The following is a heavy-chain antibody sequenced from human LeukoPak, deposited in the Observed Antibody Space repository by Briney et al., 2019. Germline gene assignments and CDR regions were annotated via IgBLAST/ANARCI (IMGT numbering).Heavy chain of an antibody. J-gene: IGHJ4*02. V-gene: IGHV4-59*01. D-gene: IGHD1-7*01. Sequence: SETLSLTCTVSGGSISSYYWSWIRQPPGKGLEWIGYIYYSGSTKYNPSLKSRVTISVDASKTQFSLKLNSVTAADAAVYYCARGSRELYYFDYWGQGTLVTVSS. CDR1: GGSISSYY. CDR3: ARGSRELYYFDY. CDR2: IYYSGST.